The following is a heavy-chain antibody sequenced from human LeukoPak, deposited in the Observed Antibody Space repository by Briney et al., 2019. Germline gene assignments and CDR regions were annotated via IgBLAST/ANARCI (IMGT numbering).Heavy chain of an antibody. J-gene: IGHJ4*02. CDR2: ISSSSSYI. CDR3: AGSVLTGYPNFDY. D-gene: IGHD3-9*01. CDR1: GFTFSSYS. Sequence: GGSLRLSCAASGFTFSSYSMNWVRQAPGKGLEWVSSISSSSSYIYYADSVKGRFTISRDNAKNSLYLQMNSLRAEDTAVYYCAGSVLTGYPNFDYWGQGTLVTVSS. V-gene: IGHV3-21*01.